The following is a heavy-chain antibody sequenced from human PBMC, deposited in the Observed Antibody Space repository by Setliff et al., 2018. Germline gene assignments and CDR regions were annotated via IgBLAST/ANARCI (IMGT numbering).Heavy chain of an antibody. CDR1: GYTLTELS. Sequence: ASVKVSCKVSGYTLTELSMHWVRQAPGKGLEWMGGFDPEDGETIYAQKFQGRVTMTEDTSTDTVYMELSSLRSEDTAVYYCARAGNYNFWSGYPPYYYYYGMDVWGQGTTVTVS. CDR3: ARAGNYNFWSGYPPYYYYYGMDV. V-gene: IGHV1-24*01. CDR2: FDPEDGET. D-gene: IGHD3-3*01. J-gene: IGHJ6*02.